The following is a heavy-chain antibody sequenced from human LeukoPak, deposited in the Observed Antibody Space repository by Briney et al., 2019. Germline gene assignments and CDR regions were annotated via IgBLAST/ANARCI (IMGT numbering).Heavy chain of an antibody. CDR1: GFIFNNYD. CDR3: VRRIGSGWNFDY. J-gene: IGHJ4*02. Sequence: GGPLRLSCAASGFIFNNYDMHWVRQAPGKGLEWVAVIRYDGNYENYADSVKGRFTISRDISKNTLYLQMNSLRPEDTAVYYCVRRIGSGWNFDYWGQGTLVTVSS. D-gene: IGHD6-19*01. CDR2: IRYDGNYE. V-gene: IGHV3-30*03.